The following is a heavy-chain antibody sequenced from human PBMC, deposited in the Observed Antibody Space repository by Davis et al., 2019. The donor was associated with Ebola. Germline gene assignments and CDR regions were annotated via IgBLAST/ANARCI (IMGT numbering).Heavy chain of an antibody. V-gene: IGHV3-48*02. CDR3: ARAWGWNDLYGMDV. D-gene: IGHD1-1*01. J-gene: IGHJ6*02. CDR2: ISSSSSTI. Sequence: ESLKISCAASGFTFSSYSMNWVRQAPGKGLEWVSYISSSSSTIYYADSVKGRFTISRDNAKNSLYLQMNSLRDEDTAVYYCARAWGWNDLYGMDVWGQGTTVTVSS. CDR1: GFTFSSYS.